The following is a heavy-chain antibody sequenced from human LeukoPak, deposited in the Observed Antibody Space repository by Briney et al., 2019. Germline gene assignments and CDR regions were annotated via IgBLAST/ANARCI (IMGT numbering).Heavy chain of an antibody. V-gene: IGHV3-33*01. CDR3: ARSPRRSLNWFDP. CDR1: GFTFSSYG. Sequence: GGSLRLSCAASGFTFSSYGMHWVRQAPGKGLEWVAVIWYDGSNKYYADSVKGRFTIPRDNSKNTLYLQMNSLRAEDTAVYYCARSPRRSLNWFDPWGQGTLVTVSS. J-gene: IGHJ5*02. CDR2: IWYDGSNK.